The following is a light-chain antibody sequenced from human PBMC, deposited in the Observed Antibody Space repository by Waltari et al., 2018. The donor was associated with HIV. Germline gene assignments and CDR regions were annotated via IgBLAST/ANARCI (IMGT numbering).Light chain of an antibody. V-gene: IGKV3-15*01. Sequence: EIVMTQSPATLSVSPGARATLSCRASQSVSSNLAWFQQKPGQAPRLLIYGASTRATGIPARVSGSGSGTDFTLTISSLQSEDFAVYYCQQYDKWWTFGQGTKVEIK. CDR3: QQYDKWWT. J-gene: IGKJ1*01. CDR2: GAS. CDR1: QSVSSN.